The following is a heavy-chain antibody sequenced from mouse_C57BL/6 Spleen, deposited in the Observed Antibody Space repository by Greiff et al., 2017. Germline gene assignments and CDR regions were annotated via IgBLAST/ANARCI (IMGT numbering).Heavy chain of an antibody. D-gene: IGHD3-3*01. V-gene: IGHV1-54*01. CDR3: ARGDNFAY. J-gene: IGHJ3*01. CDR1: GYAFTNYL. Sequence: VQLQQSGAELVRPGTSVKVSCKASGYAFTNYLIEWVKQRPGQGLEWIGVINPGSGGTNYNEKFKGKATLTADKSSSTAYMQLSSLTSEDSAVYFCARGDNFAYWGQGTLVTVSS. CDR2: INPGSGGT.